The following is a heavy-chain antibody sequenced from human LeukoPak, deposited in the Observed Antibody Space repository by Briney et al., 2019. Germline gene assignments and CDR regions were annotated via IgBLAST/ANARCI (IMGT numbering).Heavy chain of an antibody. J-gene: IGHJ4*02. V-gene: IGHV4-39*07. CDR3: ARSAAVTTGYFDY. D-gene: IGHD4-17*01. CDR1: GVAISSSGHS. CDR2: IYSNANT. Sequence: PLQTLCLTCSVSGVAISSSGHSWGSVCQCPEKRLDWGVSIYSNANTYYKPSVKSRVTISVDTCKTQFSPKLTSVTAAQTALYYCARSAAVTTGYFDYWGPGALVTVSS.